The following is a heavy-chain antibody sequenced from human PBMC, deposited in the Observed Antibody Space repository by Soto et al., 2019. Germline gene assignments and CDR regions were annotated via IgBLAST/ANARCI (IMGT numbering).Heavy chain of an antibody. CDR1: GYSFTSYW. CDR2: IYPGDSDT. J-gene: IGHJ4*02. Sequence: EVQLVQSGAEVKKPGESLKISCKGSGYSFTSYWIGWVRQMPGKGLEWMGIIYPGDSDTRYSPSFQGQVTISADKSISTASRQWSSLKASDTAMYYCARLGGYCSSTKCYGGGDYWGQGTLVTFSS. D-gene: IGHD2-2*01. CDR3: ARLGGYCSSTKCYGGGDY. V-gene: IGHV5-51*03.